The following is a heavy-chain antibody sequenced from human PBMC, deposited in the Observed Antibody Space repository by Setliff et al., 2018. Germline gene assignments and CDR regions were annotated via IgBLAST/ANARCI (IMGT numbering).Heavy chain of an antibody. CDR1: GYTFRNYA. V-gene: IGHV1-18*01. J-gene: IGHJ4*02. Sequence: GASVKVSCKASGYTFRNYAFAWVRQAPGQGLEWVGWISVYNGDTNYAQKFQGRVTLTTDTSTSTAYMELRSLTSDDSAFYYCARAPSVELVTMRTNSWFTYWGQGTLVTVSS. CDR2: ISVYNGDT. D-gene: IGHD5-18*01. CDR3: ARAPSVELVTMRTNSWFTY.